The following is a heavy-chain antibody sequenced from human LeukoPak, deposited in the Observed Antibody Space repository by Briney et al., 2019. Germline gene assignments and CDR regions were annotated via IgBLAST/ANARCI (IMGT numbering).Heavy chain of an antibody. CDR3: ARVGGSGWPLDY. CDR2: IRYDGSDK. D-gene: IGHD6-19*01. J-gene: IGHJ4*02. V-gene: IGHV3-30*02. CDR1: GFTVSSNY. Sequence: PPGGSLRLPCVASGFTVSSNYMSWVRQAPGKGLEWVAFIRYDGSDKYYADSVKGRFTISRDNSANTLSLQTNGLSTEDTAVYYCARVGGSGWPLDYWGQGTLVTVSS.